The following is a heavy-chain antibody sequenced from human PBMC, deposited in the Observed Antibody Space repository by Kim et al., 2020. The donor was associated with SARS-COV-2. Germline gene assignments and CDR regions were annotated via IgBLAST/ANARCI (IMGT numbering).Heavy chain of an antibody. CDR1: GGSISSYY. Sequence: SETLSLTCTVSGGSISSYYWSWIRQPPGKGLEWVGYIYYSGSTNYNPSLKSRVTIPVDTSKNQFSLKLSSVTAADTPVYYCSRGGYSYDSLALAFDYWGQETRVTVSA. CDR2: IYYSGST. J-gene: IGHJ4*02. V-gene: IGHV4-59*13. CDR3: SRGGYSYDSLALAFDY. D-gene: IGHD5-18*01.